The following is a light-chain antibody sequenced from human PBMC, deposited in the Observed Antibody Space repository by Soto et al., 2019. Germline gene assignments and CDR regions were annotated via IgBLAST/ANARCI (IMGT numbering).Light chain of an antibody. Sequence: DIQMTQSPSSRSSSVLDIVTITCRASQGIRNDLGWYQQKPGKAPKRLIYAASSLQSGVPSRFSGSGSGTEFTLTISSLQPDDFATYYCQHYKMYSPWTFGQGTKVDIK. CDR2: AAS. CDR3: QHYKMYSPWT. J-gene: IGKJ1*01. V-gene: IGKV1-17*01. CDR1: QGIRND.